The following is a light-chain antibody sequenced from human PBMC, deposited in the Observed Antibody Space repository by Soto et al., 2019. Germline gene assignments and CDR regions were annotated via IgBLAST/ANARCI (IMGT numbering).Light chain of an antibody. Sequence: QSVLAQPPSASGTPGQRVTISCSGSNPNIGRNDVTWYQQVPGTAPQCLIYSNDQRPSGVPDRISGSRSGTSASLAISGLQSGDEAEYYCAAWDDTLRARVFGGGTKLTVL. CDR2: SND. V-gene: IGLV1-44*01. CDR3: AAWDDTLRARV. CDR1: NPNIGRND. J-gene: IGLJ2*01.